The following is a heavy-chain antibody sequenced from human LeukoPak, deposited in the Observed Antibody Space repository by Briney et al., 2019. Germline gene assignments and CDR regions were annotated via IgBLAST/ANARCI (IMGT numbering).Heavy chain of an antibody. CDR1: GGSISSYY. CDR3: ARVTGYTIEDYFDY. CDR2: IYYSGST. Sequence: SETLSLTCTVSGGSISSYYWSWIRQPPGKGLEWIGYIYYSGSTNYNPSLKSRVTISVKTSKNQFSLKLRSVAAADTAVYYCARVTGYTIEDYFDYWGQGTLVTVSS. D-gene: IGHD3-9*01. V-gene: IGHV4-59*01. J-gene: IGHJ4*01.